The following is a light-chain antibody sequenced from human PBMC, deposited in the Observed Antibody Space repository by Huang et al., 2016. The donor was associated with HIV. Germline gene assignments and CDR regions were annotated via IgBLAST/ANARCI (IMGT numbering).Light chain of an antibody. Sequence: IVLTQSPATLSLSPGERATLCCRASQSLNKFLAWYQQKPGQAPRLLIYNATDRATGVPARFSGGGSGTDFTLTITDLKAEDFAIYYCQQRSSSLTFGGGTKVEIK. CDR3: QQRSSSLT. CDR2: NAT. J-gene: IGKJ4*01. CDR1: QSLNKF. V-gene: IGKV3-11*01.